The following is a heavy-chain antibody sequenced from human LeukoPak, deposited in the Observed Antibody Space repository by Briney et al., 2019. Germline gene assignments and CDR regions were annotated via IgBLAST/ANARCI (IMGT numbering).Heavy chain of an antibody. CDR3: ARQADPDRIFDY. V-gene: IGHV3-74*01. CDR2: INSDGSST. CDR1: GFTFSSYW. J-gene: IGHJ4*02. Sequence: PGGSLRLSCAASGFTFSSYWMHWVRPAPGKGLGWVSRINSDGSSTSYADAVKSRVTTSRDNAKNTLYLQMNSLRAEDTAVYYCARQADPDRIFDYWGQGTLVTVSS. D-gene: IGHD1-14*01.